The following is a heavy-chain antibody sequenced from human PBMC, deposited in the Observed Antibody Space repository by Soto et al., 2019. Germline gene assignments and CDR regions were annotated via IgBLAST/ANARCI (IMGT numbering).Heavy chain of an antibody. V-gene: IGHV4-59*01. CDR2: VYKTGST. D-gene: IGHD1-20*01. Sequence: TLSLTCTVSGTSISSFYWSWIRQPPGKGLEWIGDVYKTGSTNYNPSLKSRVTISVDPSKKQFSLKLRSVTTADTAVYYCAREVARITGTERWGQGTLVTVSS. CDR1: GTSISSFY. CDR3: AREVARITGTER. J-gene: IGHJ4*02.